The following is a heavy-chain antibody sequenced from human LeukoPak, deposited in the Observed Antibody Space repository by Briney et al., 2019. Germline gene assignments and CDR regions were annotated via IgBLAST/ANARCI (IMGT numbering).Heavy chain of an antibody. Sequence: ASVKVSCKASGYTFTSYYMHWVRQAPGQGLEWMGIINPSGGSTSYAQKFQGRVTMTRDTSTSTVYMELSSLRSEDTAVYYCARDLDVDIVATTTDYWGQGTLVTVSS. J-gene: IGHJ4*02. CDR3: ARDLDVDIVATTTDY. D-gene: IGHD5-12*01. V-gene: IGHV1-46*01. CDR1: GYTFTSYY. CDR2: INPSGGST.